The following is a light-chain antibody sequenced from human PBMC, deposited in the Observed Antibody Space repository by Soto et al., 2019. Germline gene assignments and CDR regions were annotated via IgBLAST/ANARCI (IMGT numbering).Light chain of an antibody. CDR2: LNSDGSR. CDR3: QTWGTGSVV. Sequence: QPVLTQSPSASASLGASVKLTCTLSSGHSSYAIAWHQQQPEKGPRYLMNLNSDGSRSKGDGIPDRFSGSSSGAERYLTISSLQSEDEVDYYCQTWGTGSVVFGGGTKLTVL. J-gene: IGLJ2*01. CDR1: SGHSSYA. V-gene: IGLV4-69*01.